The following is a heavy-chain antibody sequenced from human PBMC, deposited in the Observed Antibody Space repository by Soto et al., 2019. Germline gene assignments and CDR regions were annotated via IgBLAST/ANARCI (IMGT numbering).Heavy chain of an antibody. V-gene: IGHV3-48*01. J-gene: IGHJ4*02. D-gene: IGHD5-12*01. CDR3: ARELEEWLRFGGFDY. CDR1: GFTFSSYS. CDR2: ISSSSSTI. Sequence: GGSLRLSCAASGFTFSSYSMNWVRQAPGKGLEWVSYISSSSSTIYYADSVKGRFTISRDNAKNSLYLQMNSLRAEDTAVYYCARELEEWLRFGGFDYWGQGTLVTVSS.